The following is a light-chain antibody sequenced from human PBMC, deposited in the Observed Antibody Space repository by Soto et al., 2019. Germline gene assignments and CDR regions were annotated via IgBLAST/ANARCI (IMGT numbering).Light chain of an antibody. CDR2: KAS. CDR1: QSISTW. J-gene: IGKJ1*01. Sequence: DIQMTQSPSTLSASVGERVTITCRASQSISTWLAWYQQKPGKAPKLLIYKASSLESGVPSRFSGSGSGTEFTLTISSLQPDDFATCYCQQYNSYGTFGQGTRVEIK. CDR3: QQYNSYGT. V-gene: IGKV1-5*03.